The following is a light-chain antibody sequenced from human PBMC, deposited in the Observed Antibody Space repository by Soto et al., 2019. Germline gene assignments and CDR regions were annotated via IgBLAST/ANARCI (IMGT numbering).Light chain of an antibody. CDR1: QGITNY. V-gene: IGKV1-27*01. Sequence: IGRAQSRSTLSASVGAGATIACRASQGITNYLAWYQQKPGKVPKLLIYAASTLQSGVPSRFSGSGSGTDFTLTSSSLQPADVLTYYYQMYTSATLTFGEGTKVDIK. J-gene: IGKJ4*01. CDR2: AAS. CDR3: QMYTSATLT.